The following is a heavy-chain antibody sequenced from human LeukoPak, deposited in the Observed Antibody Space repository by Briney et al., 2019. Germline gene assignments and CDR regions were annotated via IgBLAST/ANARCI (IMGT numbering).Heavy chain of an antibody. J-gene: IGHJ3*02. D-gene: IGHD3-22*01. CDR3: ARESLGSYKTVVIVARGHDAFDM. V-gene: IGHV1-46*01. CDR2: INPSAGRT. Sequence: GGSLKVSCKASGDTFTKYYIHGVRQAPGQGVEWMGIINPSAGRTNYAQKFQGRVTLTRDTSTSTVYLNVSNLRSEDTAVYYCARESLGSYKTVVIVARGHDAFDMWGQGTMVTVSS. CDR1: GDTFTKYY.